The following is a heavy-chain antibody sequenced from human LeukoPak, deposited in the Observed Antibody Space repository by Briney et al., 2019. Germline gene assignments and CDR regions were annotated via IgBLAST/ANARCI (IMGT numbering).Heavy chain of an antibody. D-gene: IGHD4-17*01. Sequence: GGSLRLSCAASGFTFSSYAMSWVRQAPGKGLEWVSAISGSGDSTYYGDSVKGRFTISRDNSKNTLFLQMNSLRAEDTAVYYCAVTTSTTGYYYGMDVWGQGTAVTVSS. CDR3: AVTTSTTGYYYGMDV. V-gene: IGHV3-23*01. J-gene: IGHJ6*02. CDR1: GFTFSSYA. CDR2: ISGSGDST.